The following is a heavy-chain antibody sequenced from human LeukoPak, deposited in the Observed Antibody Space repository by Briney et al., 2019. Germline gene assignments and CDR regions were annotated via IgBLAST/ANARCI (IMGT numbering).Heavy chain of an antibody. CDR3: AKVTSSYNYFDY. CDR1: GFTFSTYA. CDR2: FSGSGGRT. J-gene: IGHJ4*02. Sequence: PGGSLRLSCAASGFTFSTYAMSWVRQAPGKGLEWASTFSGSGGRTLYADPVKGRFVISRDNSKNTLYLQMNSLRAEDTAVYYCAKVTSSYNYFDYWGQGAPVTVSS. V-gene: IGHV3-23*01. D-gene: IGHD2-2*01.